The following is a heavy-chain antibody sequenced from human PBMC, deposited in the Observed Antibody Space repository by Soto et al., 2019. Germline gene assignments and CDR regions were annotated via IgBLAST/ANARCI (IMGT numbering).Heavy chain of an antibody. CDR3: ARLVHAFSNYFDY. Sequence: QLQVQESGPGLVKPSETLSLTCSVSGGSISSSGYYWVWIPQPPGTGLEWIGSINYSGTTYYTSSLKGRLTMSVDTSMNQFSLKLTSVTAADTAVYYCARLVHAFSNYFDYWGQGILVTVSS. CDR1: GGSISSSGYY. V-gene: IGHV4-39*01. J-gene: IGHJ4*02. D-gene: IGHD2-15*01. CDR2: INYSGTT.